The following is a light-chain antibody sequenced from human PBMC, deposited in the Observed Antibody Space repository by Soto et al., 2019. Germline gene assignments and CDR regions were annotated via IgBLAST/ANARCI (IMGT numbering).Light chain of an antibody. CDR1: QSVSSN. Sequence: EIVMTQSPATLSVSPGERATLSCRASQSVSSNLAWYQQKPGQAPRLLIYGASTRATGIPARFSGSGSGTEFTPTISSLQSEVFAVYYRQQYNNWPPYTFGQGTKLEIK. V-gene: IGKV3-15*01. CDR3: QQYNNWPPYT. J-gene: IGKJ2*01. CDR2: GAS.